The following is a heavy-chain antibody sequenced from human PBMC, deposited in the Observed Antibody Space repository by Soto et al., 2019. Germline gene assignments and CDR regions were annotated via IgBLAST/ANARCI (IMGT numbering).Heavy chain of an antibody. Sequence: QVQLQESGPGLVKPSQTLSLTCSVSGVSVSSDIYYWSWIRHHPGKVLEWIGYIYYSGNTYYNPSLGGLVTISLDTSKNHFSLRLRSVTPADTAVYYCARYPVVVVPAANYGLDVWGQGTTVTGSS. D-gene: IGHD2-2*01. CDR3: ARYPVVVVPAANYGLDV. CDR2: IYYSGNT. V-gene: IGHV4-31*01. CDR1: GVSVSSDIYY. J-gene: IGHJ6*02.